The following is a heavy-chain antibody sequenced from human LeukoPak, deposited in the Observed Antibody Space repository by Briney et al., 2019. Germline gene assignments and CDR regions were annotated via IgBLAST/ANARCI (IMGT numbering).Heavy chain of an antibody. CDR3: ARDSTFDI. D-gene: IGHD2-2*01. Sequence: GGSLRLSCAASGFTISSYHMSWVRQAPGKGLEWVSVPYTGGKTSYAGAVRGRFTVSRDNSKNTLSLEVNSLRAEDTAVYYCARDSTFDIWGQGTVVTVSS. J-gene: IGHJ3*02. CDR1: GFTISSYH. CDR2: PYTGGKT. V-gene: IGHV3-53*01.